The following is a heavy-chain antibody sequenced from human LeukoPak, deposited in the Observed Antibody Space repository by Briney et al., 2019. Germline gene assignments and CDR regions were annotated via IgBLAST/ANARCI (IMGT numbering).Heavy chain of an antibody. Sequence: PGGSLRLSCAASGFTFSSYAMHWVRQAPGKGLEWVAVISYDGSNKYYADSVKGRFTISRDNSKNTLYLQMNSLRAEDTAVYYCARDRNVDTAMAGDAFDIWGQGTMVTVSS. D-gene: IGHD5-18*01. J-gene: IGHJ3*02. CDR2: ISYDGSNK. CDR1: GFTFSSYA. CDR3: ARDRNVDTAMAGDAFDI. V-gene: IGHV3-30-3*01.